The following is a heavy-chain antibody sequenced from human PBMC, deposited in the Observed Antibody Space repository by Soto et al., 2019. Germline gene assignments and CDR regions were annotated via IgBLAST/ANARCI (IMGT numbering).Heavy chain of an antibody. Sequence: QVQLVQSGAEVKKPGASVKVSCKASGYTFASYYMHWVRQAPGQGLEWMGIINPSGGSTSYAQKFQGRVNMTRDTSTSTVYMELSSLRSEDTAVYYCARAGTTHPRPFDYWGQGTLVTVSS. D-gene: IGHD1-7*01. V-gene: IGHV1-46*01. CDR2: INPSGGST. CDR3: ARAGTTHPRPFDY. CDR1: GYTFASYY. J-gene: IGHJ4*02.